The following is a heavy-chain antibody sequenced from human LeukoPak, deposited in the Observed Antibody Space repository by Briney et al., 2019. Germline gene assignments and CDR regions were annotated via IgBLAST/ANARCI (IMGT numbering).Heavy chain of an antibody. Sequence: PGGSLRLPCAASGFTFSSYAMHWVRQAPGKGLEWVALISYDGSNKYYADSVKGRFTIYRDNSKNTLYLQMSSLRAEDTAVYYCASLRSSSWYDHFDYWGQGTLVTVSS. CDR3: ASLRSSSWYDHFDY. CDR1: GFTFSSYA. V-gene: IGHV3-30*04. J-gene: IGHJ4*02. CDR2: ISYDGSNK. D-gene: IGHD6-13*01.